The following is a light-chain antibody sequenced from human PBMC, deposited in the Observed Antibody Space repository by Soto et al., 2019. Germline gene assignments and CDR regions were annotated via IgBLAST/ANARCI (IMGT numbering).Light chain of an antibody. V-gene: IGLV2-14*01. CDR2: DVT. Sequence: QSALTQPASVSGSPGQSITISCTGTSSDVGGYNFVSWYQQHPDKAPKLMIYDVTNRPSGVSNRFSGSKSGNTASLTISGLQAEDEADYYCSSYTSISTHVFGTGTQLTVL. J-gene: IGLJ1*01. CDR3: SSYTSISTHV. CDR1: SSDVGGYNF.